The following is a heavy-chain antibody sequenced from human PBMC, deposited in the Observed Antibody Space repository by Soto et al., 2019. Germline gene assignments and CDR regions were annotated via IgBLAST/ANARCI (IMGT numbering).Heavy chain of an antibody. J-gene: IGHJ3*02. D-gene: IGHD4-4*01. CDR3: ARGGNREKAGAFDI. CDR2: IWYDGSNK. Sequence: QVQLVESGGGVVQPGRSLRLSCAASGFTFSSYGMHWVRQAPGKGLEWVAVIWYDGSNKYYADSVKGRFTISRDNSKNTLYLQMNSLRAEDTAVYYCARGGNREKAGAFDIWGQGTMVTVSS. CDR1: GFTFSSYG. V-gene: IGHV3-33*01.